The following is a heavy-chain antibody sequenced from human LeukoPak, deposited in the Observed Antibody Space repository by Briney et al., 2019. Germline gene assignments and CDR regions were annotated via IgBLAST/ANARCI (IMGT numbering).Heavy chain of an antibody. D-gene: IGHD2-2*01. CDR3: ARDPLEYCSSTSCYSPWFDP. CDR2: IIPIFGTA. Sequence: ASVTVSCKASGGTFSSYAISWVRQAPGQGLEWMGGIIPIFGTANYAQKFQGRVTITADESTSTAYMELSSLRSEDTAVYYCARDPLEYCSSTSCYSPWFDPWGQGTLVTVSS. V-gene: IGHV1-69*13. J-gene: IGHJ5*02. CDR1: GGTFSSYA.